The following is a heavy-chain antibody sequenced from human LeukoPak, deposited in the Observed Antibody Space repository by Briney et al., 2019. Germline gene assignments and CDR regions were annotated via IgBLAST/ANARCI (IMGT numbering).Heavy chain of an antibody. CDR2: IWYDGSNK. CDR1: GFTFSSYG. J-gene: IGHJ4*02. D-gene: IGHD3-22*01. V-gene: IGHV3-33*01. Sequence: GGSLRLSCAASGFTFSSYGMHWVRQAPGKGLEWVAVIWYDGSNKYYADSVKGRFTISRDNSKNTLYLQMNSLRAEDTAVYYCARDRLSGYYYDSSGYRSDMGYWGQGTLDTVSS. CDR3: ARDRLSGYYYDSSGYRSDMGY.